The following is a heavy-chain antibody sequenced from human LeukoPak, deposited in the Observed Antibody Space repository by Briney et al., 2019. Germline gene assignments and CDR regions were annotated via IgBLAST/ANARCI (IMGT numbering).Heavy chain of an antibody. CDR2: ISGSCGST. V-gene: IGHV3-23*01. CDR3: AKGVIPAVDY. CDR1: GFTFSNYA. J-gene: IGHJ4*02. Sequence: PGGSLRLSWAASGFTFSNYAMSWVHQAPGKGLEWVSGISGSCGSTYYADSVKGRFTISRDNSKNTLYLQMNSLRAEDTAVYYCAKGVIPAVDYWGQGTLVTVSS. D-gene: IGHD2-2*01.